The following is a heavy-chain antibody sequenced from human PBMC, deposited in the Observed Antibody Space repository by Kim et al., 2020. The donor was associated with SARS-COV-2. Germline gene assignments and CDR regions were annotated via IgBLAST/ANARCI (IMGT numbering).Heavy chain of an antibody. V-gene: IGHV4-39*01. D-gene: IGHD3-22*01. CDR3: ARFNYYDSRAKGPDARHDY. CDR1: GGSISSSSYY. J-gene: IGHJ4*02. Sequence: SETLSLTCTVSGGSISSSSYYWGWIRQPPGKGLEWIGSIYYSGSTYYNPSLKSRVTISVDTSKNQFSLKLSSVTAADTAVYYCARFNYYDSRAKGPDARHDYWGQGTLVTVSS. CDR2: IYYSGST.